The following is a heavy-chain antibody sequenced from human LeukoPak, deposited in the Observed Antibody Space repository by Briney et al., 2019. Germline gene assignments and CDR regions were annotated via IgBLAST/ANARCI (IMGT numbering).Heavy chain of an antibody. CDR2: TYYRSKWYN. D-gene: IGHD2-2*02. Sequence: SQTLSLTCVISGDSVSSSRAVWNWIRQSPSRGLEWLGRTYYRSKWYNDYAVSVKSRVAINPDTSKNQFSLQLNSVTPEDTAVYYCARGYCSSTSCYTIDYWGQGTLVTVSS. CDR1: GDSVSSSRAV. V-gene: IGHV6-1*01. CDR3: ARGYCSSTSCYTIDY. J-gene: IGHJ4*02.